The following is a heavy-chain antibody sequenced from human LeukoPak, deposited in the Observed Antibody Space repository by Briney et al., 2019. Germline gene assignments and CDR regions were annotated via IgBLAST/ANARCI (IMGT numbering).Heavy chain of an antibody. CDR2: IWFDGSNK. CDR3: ARDSPYDILTGRRVQDDAFDI. J-gene: IGHJ3*02. Sequence: GGSLRLSCAASGFTFSSYGMHWVRQAPGKGLEWVAVIWFDGSNKYYADSVKGRFTISRDNSKNTLYLQMNSLGAEDTAVYYCARDSPYDILTGRRVQDDAFDIWGQGTMVTVSS. D-gene: IGHD3-9*01. V-gene: IGHV3-33*01. CDR1: GFTFSSYG.